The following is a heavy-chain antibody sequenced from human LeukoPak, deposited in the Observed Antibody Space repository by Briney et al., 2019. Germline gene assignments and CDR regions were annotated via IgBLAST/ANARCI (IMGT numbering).Heavy chain of an antibody. CDR1: GGSISSYY. V-gene: IGHV4-59*01. Sequence: PSETLFLTCTVSGGSISSYYWSWIRQPPGKGLEWIGYIYYSGSTNYNPSLKSRVTISVDTSKNQFSLKLSSMTAADTAVYYCARVPPPRYYYDSSGYYYFSYYFDYWGQGTLVTVSS. CDR3: ARVPPPRYYYDSSGYYYFSYYFDY. CDR2: IYYSGST. J-gene: IGHJ4*02. D-gene: IGHD3-22*01.